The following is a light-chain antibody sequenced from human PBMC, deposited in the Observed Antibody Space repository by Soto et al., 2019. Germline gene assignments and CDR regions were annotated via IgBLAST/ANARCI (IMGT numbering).Light chain of an antibody. V-gene: IGKV1-39*01. Sequence: DIQMTQSPSSLSASVGDRVTITCRASQSISSSLTWYQQKPGKAPKLLIYAASSLQTAVPARFSGSGSGTDFTLTISSLQPEDFATYYCQQSYRTPPTFGQGTKVEIK. CDR2: AAS. CDR1: QSISSS. CDR3: QQSYRTPPT. J-gene: IGKJ1*01.